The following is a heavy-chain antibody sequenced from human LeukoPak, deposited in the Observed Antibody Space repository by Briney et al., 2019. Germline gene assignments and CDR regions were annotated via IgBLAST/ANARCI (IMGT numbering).Heavy chain of an antibody. CDR1: GGSFSGYC. CDR3: ARKDLNWFDP. V-gene: IGHV4-34*01. CDR2: INHSGST. Sequence: SETLSLTCAVYGGSFSGYCWSWIRQPPGKGLEWIGEINHSGSTNYNPSLKSRVTISVDTSKNQFSLKLSSVTAADTAVYYCARKDLNWFDPWGQGTLVTVSS. J-gene: IGHJ5*02.